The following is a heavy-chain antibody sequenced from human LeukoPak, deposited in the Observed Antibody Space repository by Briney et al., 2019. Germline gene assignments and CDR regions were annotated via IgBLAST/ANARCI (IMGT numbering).Heavy chain of an antibody. CDR3: ASNRLSGCDPSPFDY. J-gene: IGHJ4*02. Sequence: GGSLRLSCAASGFTFITYGMHWVRQAPGKGLEWVAVISYDGSNKYYADSVKGRFTISRDNSKNTLYLQMNSLRAEDTAVYYCASNRLSGCDPSPFDYWGQGTLVTVSS. CDR1: GFTFITYG. V-gene: IGHV3-30*03. D-gene: IGHD2-21*02. CDR2: ISYDGSNK.